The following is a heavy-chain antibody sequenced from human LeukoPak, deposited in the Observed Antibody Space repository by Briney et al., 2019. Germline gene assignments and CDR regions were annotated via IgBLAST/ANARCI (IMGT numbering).Heavy chain of an antibody. CDR3: ARPLHMAAFDY. D-gene: IGHD2-21*01. Sequence: SETLSLTCAVYGGSFSGYYWSWIRQPPGKGLEWIGEINHSGSTNYNPSLKSRRIISVDTSKNQFSLNLKSVTPADTAVYYCARPLHMAAFDYWGQGTLVTVSS. CDR2: INHSGST. V-gene: IGHV4-34*01. CDR1: GGSFSGYY. J-gene: IGHJ4*02.